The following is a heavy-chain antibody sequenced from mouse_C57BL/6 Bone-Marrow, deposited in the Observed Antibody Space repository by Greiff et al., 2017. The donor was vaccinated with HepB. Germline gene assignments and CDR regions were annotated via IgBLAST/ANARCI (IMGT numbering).Heavy chain of an antibody. CDR2: IYPGSGST. J-gene: IGHJ2*01. V-gene: IGHV1-55*01. D-gene: IGHD4-1*01. Sequence: QVHVKQPGAELVKPGASVKMSCKASGYTFTSYWITWVKQRPGQGLEWIGDIYPGSGSTNYNEKFKSKATLTVDTSSSTAYMQLSSRTSEDSAVYYCARHWDVDYWGQGTTLTVSS. CDR1: GYTFTSYW. CDR3: ARHWDVDY.